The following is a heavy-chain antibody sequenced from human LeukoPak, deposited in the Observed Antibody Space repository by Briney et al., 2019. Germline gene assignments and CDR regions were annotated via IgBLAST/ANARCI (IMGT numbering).Heavy chain of an antibody. CDR3: ARVIGYCSGGSCYYWFDP. V-gene: IGHV4-59*01. CDR1: GDSISSYY. D-gene: IGHD2-15*01. Sequence: SETLSLTCTVSGDSISSYYWSWILQPPGKGLEWIGYIYYSGSTNYNPSLKSRVTISVDTSKNQFSLKLSSVTAADTAMYYCARVIGYCSGGSCYYWFDPWGQGTLVTVSS. CDR2: IYYSGST. J-gene: IGHJ5*02.